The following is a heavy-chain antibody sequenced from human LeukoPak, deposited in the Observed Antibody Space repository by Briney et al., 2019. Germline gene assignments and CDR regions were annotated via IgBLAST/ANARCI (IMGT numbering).Heavy chain of an antibody. Sequence: ASVKVSCKASGYTFTSYGISWVRQAPGQGLEWMGWINPHSGGTNYAQKFQGGVTMTRDTSTSTVYMELSSLRSEDAAVYYCARVRDGYNDAFDIWGQGTMVTVSS. CDR3: ARVRDGYNDAFDI. D-gene: IGHD5-24*01. CDR2: INPHSGGT. CDR1: GYTFTSYG. V-gene: IGHV1-18*01. J-gene: IGHJ3*02.